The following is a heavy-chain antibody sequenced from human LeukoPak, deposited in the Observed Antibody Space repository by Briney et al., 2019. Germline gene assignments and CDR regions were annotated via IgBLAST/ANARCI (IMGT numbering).Heavy chain of an antibody. V-gene: IGHV4-59*01. CDR1: GGSISGDY. CDR3: TKENWSGYYNWFDP. CDR2: IHYSGST. D-gene: IGHD3-3*01. Sequence: SESLSLTCTVSGGSISGDYWSWIRQPPGKGLEWVGYIHYSGSTNYNPSLKSRVTISLDTSKNHFSLTLSSVTAADTAVYYCTKENWSGYYNWFDPWGQGTLVTVSS. J-gene: IGHJ5*02.